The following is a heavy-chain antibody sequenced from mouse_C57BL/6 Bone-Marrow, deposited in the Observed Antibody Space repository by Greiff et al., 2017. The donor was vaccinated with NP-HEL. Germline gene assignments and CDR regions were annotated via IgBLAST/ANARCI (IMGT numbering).Heavy chain of an antibody. CDR1: GYTFTSYW. D-gene: IGHD1-1*01. CDR2: IYPSDSET. J-gene: IGHJ2*01. CDR3: ARWGWETTVVNY. Sequence: VQLQQPGAELVRPGSSVKLSCKASGYTFTSYWMHWVKQRPIQGLEWIGNIYPSDSETHYNQKFKDKATLTVDKSSSTAYMQLSSLTSEDAAVYYCARWGWETTVVNYWGQGTTLTVSS. V-gene: IGHV1-52*01.